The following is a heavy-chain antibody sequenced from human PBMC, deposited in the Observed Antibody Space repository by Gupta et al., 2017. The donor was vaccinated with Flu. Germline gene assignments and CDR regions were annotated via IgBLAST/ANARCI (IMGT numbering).Heavy chain of an antibody. D-gene: IGHD2-15*01. Sequence: EVQLLESGGDLVQPGGSLRLSCAASGFTFSNYAMSWVRQAPGKGLEWLSLITGSGGNTYYAGSVKGRFTISRDNSKNTLYLEMNSLRAEDTAVYSCARAPAPYCSGGSCYGMDVWGQGTTVTVSS. V-gene: IGHV3-23*01. J-gene: IGHJ6*02. CDR2: ITGSGGNT. CDR3: ARAPAPYCSGGSCYGMDV. CDR1: GFTFSNYA.